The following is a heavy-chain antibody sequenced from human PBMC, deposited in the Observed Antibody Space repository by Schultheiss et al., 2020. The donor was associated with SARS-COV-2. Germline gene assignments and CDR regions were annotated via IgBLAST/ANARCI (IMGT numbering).Heavy chain of an antibody. Sequence: ASVKVSCKASGYTFTSYDINWVRQATGQGLEWMGWMSPNSDNTGYAPKFQGRITMTRDTSISTVYMELSGLRSEDTAVYYCARDYGGNSGWFDPWGQGTLVTVSS. CDR1: GYTFTSYD. V-gene: IGHV1-8*01. J-gene: IGHJ5*02. CDR3: ARDYGGNSGWFDP. D-gene: IGHD4-23*01. CDR2: MSPNSDNT.